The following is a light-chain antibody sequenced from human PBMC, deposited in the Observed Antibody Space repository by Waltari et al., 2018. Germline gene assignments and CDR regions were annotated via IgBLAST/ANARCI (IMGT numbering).Light chain of an antibody. CDR2: AAS. CDR3: QQSYNIPYT. Sequence: DIEMSRSPSPLSASVEDTVPTTCRSSDIISSYLNWYQQKPGKGPRLLIYAASNLQGGIPSRFSGSGSGTDFTLTIYNLQPEDFATFYCQQSYNIPYTFGQGTKLEI. J-gene: IGKJ2*01. CDR1: DIISSY. V-gene: IGKV1-39*01.